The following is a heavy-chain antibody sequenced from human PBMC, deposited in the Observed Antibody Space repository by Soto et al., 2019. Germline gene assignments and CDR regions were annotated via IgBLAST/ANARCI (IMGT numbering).Heavy chain of an antibody. CDR2: IYHSGST. V-gene: IGHV4-30-2*01. D-gene: IGHD4-4*01. CDR3: VRVPTVTSFDY. J-gene: IGHJ4*02. CDR1: GGSISSGGYS. Sequence: PSETLSLTCAVSGGSISSGGYSWSWIRQPPGKGLEWIGYIYHSGSTYYNPSLKSRVTISVDRSKNQVSLKLSSVTAADTAVYYCVRVPTVTSFDYWGQGTLVTVSS.